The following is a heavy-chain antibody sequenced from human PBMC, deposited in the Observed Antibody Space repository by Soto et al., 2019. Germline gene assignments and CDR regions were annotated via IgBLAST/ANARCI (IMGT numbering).Heavy chain of an antibody. CDR3: AREGRGKKAGYNGLVSLGY. D-gene: IGHD2-2*02. Sequence: SVKVSCKVSGSRFSNYVISWARQAPGHGLEWLGRIIPIFNSTKYAQSFQGRVTITADKSTSTASLELSSLRSDDTAVYYCAREGRGKKAGYNGLVSLGYWGQGTLVTVSS. J-gene: IGHJ4*02. V-gene: IGHV1-69*06. CDR2: IIPIFNST. CDR1: GSRFSNYV.